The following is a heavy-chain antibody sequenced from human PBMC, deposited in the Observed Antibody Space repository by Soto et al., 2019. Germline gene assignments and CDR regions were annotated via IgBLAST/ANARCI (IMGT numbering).Heavy chain of an antibody. D-gene: IGHD3-22*01. J-gene: IGHJ4*02. CDR3: ARVHYYDSTSFTPSGDYFDY. V-gene: IGHV1-18*01. CDR2: ISAYNGNT. Sequence: ASVKVSCKASGYTFTSYGISWVRQAPGQGLEWMGWISAYNGNTNYAQKLQGRVTRTADTSTSTAYMELRSLRSDDTAVYYCARVHYYDSTSFTPSGDYFDYWGQGTLVTVSS. CDR1: GYTFTSYG.